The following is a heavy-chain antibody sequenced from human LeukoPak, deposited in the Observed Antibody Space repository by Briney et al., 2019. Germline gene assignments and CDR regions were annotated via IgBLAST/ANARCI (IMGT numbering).Heavy chain of an antibody. V-gene: IGHV4-34*01. Sequence: SETLSLTCGVDGGSIYGHYWNWIHQPPGKGLEWIGEISPSGSTTYNPSLGSRFTISVDTSKNHFSLDLNSVTAADTALYYCARAPPSAFFTRNWYFDLWGLGTLVTVSS. D-gene: IGHD3-3*02. CDR2: ISPSGST. CDR3: ARAPPSAFFTRNWYFDL. J-gene: IGHJ2*01. CDR1: GGSIYGHY.